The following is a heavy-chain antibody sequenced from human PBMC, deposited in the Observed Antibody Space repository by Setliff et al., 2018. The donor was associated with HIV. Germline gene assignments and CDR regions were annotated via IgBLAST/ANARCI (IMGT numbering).Heavy chain of an antibody. CDR2: VNPSDGST. V-gene: IGHV1-46*01. CDR3: ARETYYYDSSGYYWGDAFDI. D-gene: IGHD3-22*01. Sequence: GASVKVSCKASGYTLTSNYMHWVRQAPGQGLEWMGIVNPSDGSTIYAQKFQGRVTITRDTSASTAYMELSSLRSEDMAVYYCARETYYYDSSGYYWGDAFDIWGQGTMVTVSS. CDR1: GYTLTSNY. J-gene: IGHJ3*02.